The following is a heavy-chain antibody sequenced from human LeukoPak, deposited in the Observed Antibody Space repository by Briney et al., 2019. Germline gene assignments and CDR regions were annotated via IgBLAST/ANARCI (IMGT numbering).Heavy chain of an antibody. CDR2: ISWNSGSI. CDR1: GFTFDDYA. Sequence: GGSLRLSCAASGFTFDDYAMHWVRQAPGKGLEWVSGISWNSGSIGYADSVKGRFTISRDNAKNSLYLQMNSLRAEDTALYYCAKEKYSGSLDAFDIWGQGTMVTVSS. V-gene: IGHV3-9*01. J-gene: IGHJ3*02. CDR3: AKEKYSGSLDAFDI. D-gene: IGHD1-26*01.